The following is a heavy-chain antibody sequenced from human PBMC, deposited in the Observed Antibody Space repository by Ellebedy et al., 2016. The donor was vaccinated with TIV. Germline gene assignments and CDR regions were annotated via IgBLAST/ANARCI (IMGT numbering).Heavy chain of an antibody. V-gene: IGHV1-69*06. Sequence: ASVKVSCKASGGTFSSYAISWVRQAPGQGLEWMGGIIPIFGTANYAQKFQGRVTITADKSTRTAYMELSSLRSDDTAVYYCARDLRQRSNWFDPWGQGTLVTVSS. CDR2: IIPIFGTA. CDR1: GGTFSSYA. J-gene: IGHJ5*02. CDR3: ARDLRQRSNWFDP. D-gene: IGHD1-1*01.